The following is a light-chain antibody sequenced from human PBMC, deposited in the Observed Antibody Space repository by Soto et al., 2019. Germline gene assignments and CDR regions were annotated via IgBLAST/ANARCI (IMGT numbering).Light chain of an antibody. Sequence: DIVMTQSPDSLAVSLGERATINCKSSQSVLYSSNNKNYLAWYQQKPGQPPKLLIYWASTRESGVPDRFSGSGSGTDSTLTISSLQAEDVAVYYCQQYYSTPHTFGQGTKVDIK. J-gene: IGKJ2*01. CDR3: QQYYSTPHT. V-gene: IGKV4-1*01. CDR1: QSVLYSSNNKNY. CDR2: WAS.